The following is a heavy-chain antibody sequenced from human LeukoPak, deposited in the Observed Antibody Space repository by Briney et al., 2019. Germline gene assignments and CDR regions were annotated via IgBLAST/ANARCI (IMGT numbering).Heavy chain of an antibody. D-gene: IGHD3-10*01. CDR3: ARGATILLYDAFDI. J-gene: IGHJ3*02. Sequence: GGSLRLSCAASGFTFRSYWMSWVRQAPGKGLEWVANINQGGSVKYYVDSVKGRFTISRDNAKNSLYLQMNSLRAEDTAVYYCARGATILLYDAFDIWGQGTMVTVSS. CDR2: INQGGSVK. V-gene: IGHV3-7*01. CDR1: GFTFRSYW.